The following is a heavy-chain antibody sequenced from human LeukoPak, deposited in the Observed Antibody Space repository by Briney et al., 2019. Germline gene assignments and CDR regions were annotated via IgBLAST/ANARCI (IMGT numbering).Heavy chain of an antibody. CDR1: GFTFNNYA. V-gene: IGHV3-23*01. Sequence: PGGSLRLSCAASGFTFNNYAMSWVRQAPGKGLEWVSAISASGGTTYYADSVKGRFTISRDNSENTLFLQMNSLRAEDTAVYYCAKEPREYCSSTSCPNWFDYWGQGTLVTVSS. J-gene: IGHJ5*01. CDR2: ISASGGTT. D-gene: IGHD2-2*01. CDR3: AKEPREYCSSTSCPNWFDY.